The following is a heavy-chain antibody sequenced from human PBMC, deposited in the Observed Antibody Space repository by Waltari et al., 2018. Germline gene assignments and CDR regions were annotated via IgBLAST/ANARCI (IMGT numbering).Heavy chain of an antibody. Sequence: QVQLQESGPGLVKPSETLSLTCTVSGGSISSYYWSWIRQPPGKGLEWIGYIYYSGSTNYNPPLKSRVTISVDTSKNQFSLKLSSVTAADTAVYYCARGGQQLVYYYGMDVWGQGTTVTVSS. V-gene: IGHV4-59*01. J-gene: IGHJ6*02. CDR1: GGSISSYY. CDR2: IYYSGST. CDR3: ARGGQQLVYYYGMDV. D-gene: IGHD6-13*01.